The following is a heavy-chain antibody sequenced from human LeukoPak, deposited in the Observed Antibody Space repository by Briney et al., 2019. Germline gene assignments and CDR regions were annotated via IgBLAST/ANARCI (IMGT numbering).Heavy chain of an antibody. CDR3: ARFGYYYGSGSFRDV. Sequence: PGGSLRLSCAASGFTFSSYEMNWVRQAPGKGLEWVSYISSSGSTIYYADSVKGRFTISRDNAKNSLYLQMNSLRAEDTAVYYCARFGYYYGSGSFRDVWGKGTTVTISS. V-gene: IGHV3-48*03. J-gene: IGHJ6*04. CDR2: ISSSGSTI. D-gene: IGHD3-10*01. CDR1: GFTFSSYE.